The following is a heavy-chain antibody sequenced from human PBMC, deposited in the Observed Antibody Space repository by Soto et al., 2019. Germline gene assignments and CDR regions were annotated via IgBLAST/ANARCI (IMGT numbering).Heavy chain of an antibody. CDR2: IIPILGIA. V-gene: IGHV1-69*02. J-gene: IGHJ5*02. D-gene: IGHD6-13*01. Sequence: QVQLVQSGAEVKKPGSSVKVSCKASGGTVSSYTISWVRQAPGQGLEWMGRIIPILGIANYAQKFQVRGTITADKSPSTAYMELSRLRSEDTAVYSCARGSVAAGWFGPWGQGTLVTVSS. CDR3: ARGSVAAGWFGP. CDR1: GGTVSSYT.